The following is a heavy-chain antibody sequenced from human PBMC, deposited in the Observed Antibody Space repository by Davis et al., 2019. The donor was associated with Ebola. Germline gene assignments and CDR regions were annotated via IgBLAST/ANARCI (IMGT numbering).Heavy chain of an antibody. Sequence: GGSLRLSCAASGFTFSSYEMNCVRQAPGKGLEWVSYVSSSGSTIYYADSVKGRFTISRDNAKNSLYLQMNSLRAEDTAVYYCARAGRGVVVRWFDPWGQGTLVTVSS. CDR1: GFTFSSYE. CDR3: ARAGRGVVVRWFDP. CDR2: VSSSGSTI. J-gene: IGHJ5*02. V-gene: IGHV3-48*03. D-gene: IGHD2-2*01.